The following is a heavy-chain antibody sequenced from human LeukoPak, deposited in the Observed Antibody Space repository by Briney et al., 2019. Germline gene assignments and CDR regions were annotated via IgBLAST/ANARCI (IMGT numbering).Heavy chain of an antibody. J-gene: IGHJ4*02. D-gene: IGHD2-8*02. CDR1: GGTFSSYA. Sequence: GASVKVSCKASGGTFSSYAISWVRQAPGQGIEWMGRIIPIFGIANYAQKFQGRVTITADKSTSTAYMELSSLRSEDTAVYYCARGLGGGLYWFDYWGQGTLVTVSS. CDR2: IIPIFGIA. CDR3: ARGLGGGLYWFDY. V-gene: IGHV1-69*04.